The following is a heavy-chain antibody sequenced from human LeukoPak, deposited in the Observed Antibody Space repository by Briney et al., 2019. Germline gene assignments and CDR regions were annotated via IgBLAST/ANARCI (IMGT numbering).Heavy chain of an antibody. CDR1: GFTFSSYG. CDR3: AKDIYDFWSGSFDY. Sequence: GGSLRLSCAASGFTFSSYGMHWVRQAPGKGLEWAAFIRYDGSNKYYADSVKGRFTISRDNSKNTLYLQMNSLRAEDTAVYYCAKDIYDFWSGSFDYWGQGTLVTVSS. J-gene: IGHJ4*02. CDR2: IRYDGSNK. V-gene: IGHV3-30*02. D-gene: IGHD3-3*01.